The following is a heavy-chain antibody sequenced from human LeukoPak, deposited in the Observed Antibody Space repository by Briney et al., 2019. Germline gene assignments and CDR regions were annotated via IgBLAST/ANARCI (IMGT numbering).Heavy chain of an antibody. CDR3: ARGQRFGELFG. CDR2: IYHSGST. CDR1: GGSISSGGYS. Sequence: SQTLSLTCAVSGGSISSGGYSWSWIRQPPGKGLEWIGYIYHSGSTYYNPSLKSRVTISVDRSKNQFSLRLSSVTAADTAVYYCARGQRFGELFGWGQGTLVTVSS. V-gene: IGHV4-30-2*01. J-gene: IGHJ4*02. D-gene: IGHD3-10*01.